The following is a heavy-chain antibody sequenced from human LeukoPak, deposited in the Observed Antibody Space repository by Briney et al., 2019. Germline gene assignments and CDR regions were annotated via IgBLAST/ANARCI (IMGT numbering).Heavy chain of an antibody. V-gene: IGHV1-69*13. CDR2: IIPIFGTA. CDR3: ASGIYGDYYYGMDV. D-gene: IGHD4-17*01. Sequence: SVKVSCKASGYTFTSYYMHWVRQAPGQGLEWMGGIIPIFGTANYAQKFQGRVTITADESTSTAYMELSSLRSEDTAVYYCASGIYGDYYYGMDVWGQGTTVTVSS. J-gene: IGHJ6*02. CDR1: GYTFTSYY.